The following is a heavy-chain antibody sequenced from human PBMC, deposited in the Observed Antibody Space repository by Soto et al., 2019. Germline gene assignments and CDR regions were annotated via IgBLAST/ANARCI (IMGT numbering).Heavy chain of an antibody. CDR1: GYTFTSYD. CDR2: MNPNSGNT. Sequence: QVQLVQSGAEVKNSGASVKVSCKASGYTFTSYDINWVRQATGQGLEWMGWMNPNSGNTGYAQKFQGRVTMTRNTSISTAYMEVSSLRSEDTAVYYCARARYSRDHNWFDPWGQGTLVTVSS. V-gene: IGHV1-8*01. J-gene: IGHJ5*02. D-gene: IGHD6-13*01. CDR3: ARARYSRDHNWFDP.